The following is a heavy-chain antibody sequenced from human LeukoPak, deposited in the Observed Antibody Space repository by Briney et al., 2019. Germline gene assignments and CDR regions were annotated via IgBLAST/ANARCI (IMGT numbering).Heavy chain of an antibody. CDR3: ATLSSGYTDAIDY. CDR2: IYYSGST. V-gene: IGHV4-38-2*01. CDR1: GFTFSSYA. Sequence: GSLRLSCAASGFTFSSYAMSWVRQAPGKGLEWIGSIYYSGSTYYNPSLKSRVTISVDTSKNQFSLKLSSVTAADTAVYYCATLSSGYTDAIDYWGQGTLVTVSS. J-gene: IGHJ4*02. D-gene: IGHD3-22*01.